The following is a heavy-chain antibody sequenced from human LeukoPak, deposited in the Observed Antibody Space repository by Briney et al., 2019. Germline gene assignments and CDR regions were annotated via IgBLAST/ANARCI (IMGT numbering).Heavy chain of an antibody. CDR3: AVLRGYYPTNWFDP. J-gene: IGHJ5*02. V-gene: IGHV4-30-4*01. D-gene: IGHD3-22*01. Sequence: SETLSLTCTVSGGSISSGDYYWSWIRQPPGKGLEWIGYIYYSGSTYYNPSLKSRVTISVETSKNQFSLKLSSVTAADTAVYYCAVLRGYYPTNWFDPWGQGTLVTVSS. CDR1: GGSISSGDYY. CDR2: IYYSGST.